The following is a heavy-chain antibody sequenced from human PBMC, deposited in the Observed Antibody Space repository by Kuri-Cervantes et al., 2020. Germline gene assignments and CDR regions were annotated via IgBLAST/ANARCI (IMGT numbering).Heavy chain of an antibody. Sequence: GESLKISCAASGFTFSDYYMSWIRQAPGKGLEWVSYISSSGSTIYYADSVKGRFTISRDNAKNSLYLQMDSLRAEDTALYYCARDQFYYDSSGYYSGYWGQGTLVTVSS. D-gene: IGHD3-22*01. CDR3: ARDQFYYDSSGYYSGY. CDR1: GFTFSDYY. CDR2: ISSSGSTI. V-gene: IGHV3-11*01. J-gene: IGHJ4*02.